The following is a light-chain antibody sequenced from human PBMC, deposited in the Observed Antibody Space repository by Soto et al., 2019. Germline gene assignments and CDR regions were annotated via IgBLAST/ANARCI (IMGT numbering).Light chain of an antibody. J-gene: IGKJ4*01. V-gene: IGKV3-15*01. CDR1: QSVISS. Sequence: EIVVTQSPALVSVSPGERVTLSCRASQSVISSLAWYQQKLGQAPRLLIYGASTSATGIPARFSGSGSGTEFFLNISSLQSEDSAIYYCQHYNNWLGTFGGGTKVEIK. CDR2: GAS. CDR3: QHYNNWLGT.